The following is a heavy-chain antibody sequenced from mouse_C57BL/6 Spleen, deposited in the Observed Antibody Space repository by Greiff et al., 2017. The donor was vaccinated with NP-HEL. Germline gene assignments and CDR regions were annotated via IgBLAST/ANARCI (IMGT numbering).Heavy chain of an antibody. Sequence: VQLQQSGAELARPGASVKMSCKASGYTFTSYSMHWVKQRPGQGLEWIGYINPSSGYTKYNQKFKDKATLTADKSSSTAYMQLSSLTSEDSAVYYCARVFDYDPFAYWGQGTPVTVSA. CDR2: INPSSGYT. J-gene: IGHJ3*01. CDR1: GYTFTSYS. V-gene: IGHV1-4*01. D-gene: IGHD2-4*01. CDR3: ARVFDYDPFAY.